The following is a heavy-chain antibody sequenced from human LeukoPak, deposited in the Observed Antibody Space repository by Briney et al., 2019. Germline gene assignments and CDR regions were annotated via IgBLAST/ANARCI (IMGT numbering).Heavy chain of an antibody. CDR3: TNFKPPAPDALDI. D-gene: IGHD1-14*01. CDR2: ISGSGSAV. J-gene: IGHJ3*02. Sequence: GGSLRLSCIASGFPFSTYSMNWVRQAPGRGLEWLPYISGSGSAVYYADSVKGRFTISRDNARNSVSLQMDSLRPEDTAVYYCTNFKPPAPDALDIWGQGTVVTVSS. CDR1: GFPFSTYS. V-gene: IGHV3-48*01.